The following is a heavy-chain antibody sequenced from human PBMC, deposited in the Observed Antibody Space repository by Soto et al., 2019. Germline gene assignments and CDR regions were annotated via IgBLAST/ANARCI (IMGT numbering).Heavy chain of an antibody. CDR2: VHTAKGNT. V-gene: IGHV1-3*04. D-gene: IGHD1-7*01. CDR3: ARDPIWTYTWNYARLNYLDP. J-gene: IGHJ5*02. CDR1: GYTFTNNV. Sequence: ASVKVSCKASGYTFTNNVIHWLCQAPGQTREWMGWVHTAKGNTKYSQKFEARVTLTRDTAASTAYMELNSLRSDDTAVYYCARDPIWTYTWNYARLNYLDPWGQGXLVTVYS.